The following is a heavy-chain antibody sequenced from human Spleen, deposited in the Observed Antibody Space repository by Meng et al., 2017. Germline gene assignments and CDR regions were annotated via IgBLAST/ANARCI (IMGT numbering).Heavy chain of an antibody. CDR2: IYYSGRT. D-gene: IGHD6-13*01. CDR1: VWSFSGYY. J-gene: IGHJ2*01. Sequence: QVELHAWGAVLLNPSETLSLPCAVYVWSFSGYYCSWSRQPPGNGLNMIGSIYYSGRTYSIPSLKSRVTISVDTSKNQFSLKLTSVTAADTAVYYCARAFWQQLRLGYIDLWGRGTLVTVSS. CDR3: ARAFWQQLRLGYIDL. V-gene: IGHV4-34*01.